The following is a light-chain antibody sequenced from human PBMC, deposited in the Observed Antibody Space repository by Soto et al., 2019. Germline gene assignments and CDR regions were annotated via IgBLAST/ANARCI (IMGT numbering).Light chain of an antibody. CDR2: KND. CDR1: TSNIGSYG. J-gene: IGLJ2*01. V-gene: IGLV1-44*01. CDR3: AAWDDSLDGVL. Sequence: QSVLTQPPAASGTPGQRVTMSCSGSTSNIGSYGVSWCQQVPGRAPKVLIYKNDQRPSGVPDRFSGSKSGTSASLAISGLQSEDEADYYCAAWDDSLDGVLFGGGTQLTVL.